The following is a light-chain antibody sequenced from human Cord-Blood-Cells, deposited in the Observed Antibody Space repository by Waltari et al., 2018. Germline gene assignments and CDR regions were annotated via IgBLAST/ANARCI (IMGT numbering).Light chain of an antibody. CDR3: SSYAGSNNLV. Sequence: QSALTQPPSASGSPGQSVTISCTGTSSDVGGYNYVSWYQQHPGKAPKHMICEVSKRPSGVPDRFSGSKSGNTASLTVSGLQAEDEADYYCSSYAGSNNLVFGGGTKLTVL. V-gene: IGLV2-8*01. CDR2: EVS. J-gene: IGLJ2*01. CDR1: SSDVGGYNY.